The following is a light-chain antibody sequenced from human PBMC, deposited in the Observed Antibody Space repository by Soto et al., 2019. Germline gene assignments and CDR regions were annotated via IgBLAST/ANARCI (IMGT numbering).Light chain of an antibody. CDR3: QHSGRSPPLT. CDR2: GAY. Sequence: EVVLTQSPGTLSLSPGDRATLSCTASQSVSSNSLAWYQQIPGQPPRLLIYGAYSRATGVPDRFTGSVSETHFTLTITRLEPEDFAVFYCQHSGRSPPLTFGGGTKVDIK. V-gene: IGKV3-20*01. CDR1: QSVSSNS. J-gene: IGKJ4*01.